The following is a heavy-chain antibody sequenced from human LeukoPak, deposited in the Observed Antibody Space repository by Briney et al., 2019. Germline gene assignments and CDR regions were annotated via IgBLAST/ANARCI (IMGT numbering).Heavy chain of an antibody. J-gene: IGHJ4*02. CDR1: GGSISSYY. Sequence: PSETLSLTCTVSGGSISSYYWSWIRQPPGKGLEWIGYIYYSGSTNYNPSLKSRVTISVDTSKNQFSLKLSSVTAADTAVYYCARIQPLLHSFDYWGQGTLVTVSS. CDR2: IYYSGST. D-gene: IGHD2-15*01. V-gene: IGHV4-59*01. CDR3: ARIQPLLHSFDY.